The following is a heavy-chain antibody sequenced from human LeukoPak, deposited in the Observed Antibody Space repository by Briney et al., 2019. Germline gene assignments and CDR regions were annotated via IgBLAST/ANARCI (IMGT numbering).Heavy chain of an antibody. D-gene: IGHD2-2*03. CDR1: GYTFTSYG. V-gene: IGHV1-18*01. CDR3: ARTTVDIVVVPAAQIVDY. CDR2: ISAYNGNT. J-gene: IGHJ4*02. Sequence: ASVKVSCKASGYTFTSYGISWVGQAPGQGLEWMGWISAYNGNTNYAQKLQGRVTMTTDTSTSTAYMELRSLRSDDTAVYYCARTTVDIVVVPAAQIVDYWGQGTLVTVSS.